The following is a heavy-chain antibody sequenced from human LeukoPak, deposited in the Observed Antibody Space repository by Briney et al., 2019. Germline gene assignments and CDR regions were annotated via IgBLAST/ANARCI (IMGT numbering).Heavy chain of an antibody. CDR2: INPNSGGT. CDR1: GYTFTGYY. J-gene: IGHJ4*02. V-gene: IGHV1-2*02. CDR3: ERTRADFDY. Sequence: ASVKVSCKASGYTFTGYYMHWVRQAPGQGLGWMGWINPNSGGTNYAQKFQGRVTMTRDTSISTAYMELSRRRSDDTAVYCCERTRADFDYWGQGTLVSVSS.